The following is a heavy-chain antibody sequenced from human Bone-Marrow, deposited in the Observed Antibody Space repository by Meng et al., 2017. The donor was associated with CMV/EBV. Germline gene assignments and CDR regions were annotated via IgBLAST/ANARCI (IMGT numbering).Heavy chain of an antibody. J-gene: IGHJ4*02. CDR2: IIPILGIA. V-gene: IGHV1-69*04. Sequence: SVKVSCKASGGTFSSYTISWVRQAPGQGLEWMGRIIPILGIANYAQKFQGRVTITADKSTSTAYMELSSLRSEDTAVYYCARESGSYSYYFDYWGQGTLVTVYS. CDR3: ARESGSYSYYFDY. CDR1: GGTFSSYT. D-gene: IGHD1-26*01.